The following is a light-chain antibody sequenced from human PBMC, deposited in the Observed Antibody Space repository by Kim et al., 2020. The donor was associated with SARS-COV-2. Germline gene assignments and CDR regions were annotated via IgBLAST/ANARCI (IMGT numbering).Light chain of an antibody. Sequence: GQSITISCTGTSSGVGGYNHVSWYQQHPGKAPKLMIYDVSKWPSGVSNRFSGSKSGNTASLTISWLQAEDEADYYCSSLTSSITYVFGTGTKVTVL. CDR3: SSLTSSITYV. CDR2: DVS. V-gene: IGLV2-14*04. J-gene: IGLJ1*01. CDR1: SSGVGGYNH.